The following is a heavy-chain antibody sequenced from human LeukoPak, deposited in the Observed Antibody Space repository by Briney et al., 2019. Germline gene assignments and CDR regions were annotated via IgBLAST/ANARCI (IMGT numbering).Heavy chain of an antibody. D-gene: IGHD5-24*01. J-gene: IGHJ4*02. CDR1: GYTFTSYY. CDR2: INPSGGST. Sequence: ASVKVSCKASGYTFTSYYIHWVRQAPGQGLEWMGIINPSGGSTSYAQKFQGRVTMTRDTSTSTVYMELSSLRSGDTAVYYCARIRDGYTIFDYWGQGTLVTVSS. V-gene: IGHV1-46*01. CDR3: ARIRDGYTIFDY.